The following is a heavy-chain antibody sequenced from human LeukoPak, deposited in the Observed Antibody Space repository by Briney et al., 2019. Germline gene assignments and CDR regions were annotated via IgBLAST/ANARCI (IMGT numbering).Heavy chain of an antibody. D-gene: IGHD4-23*01. Sequence: GASVKVSCKASGYTFTGYYMHWVRQAPGQGLEWMGWINPNSGATNYAKKFQGRVIMTRDTSISTAYMDLTSLRSDDTAVYFCAISPLRGGMYYFDYWGQGTLVTVSS. V-gene: IGHV1-2*02. CDR3: AISPLRGGMYYFDY. J-gene: IGHJ4*02. CDR2: INPNSGAT. CDR1: GYTFTGYY.